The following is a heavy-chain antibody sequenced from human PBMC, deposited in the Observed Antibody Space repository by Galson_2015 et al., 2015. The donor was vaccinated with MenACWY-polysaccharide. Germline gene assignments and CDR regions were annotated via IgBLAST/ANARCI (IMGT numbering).Heavy chain of an antibody. D-gene: IGHD3-10*01. Sequence: TLSLTCTVSGASIGSGDDYYWTWIRQRPGKGLEWIGYIYYSGSTYYNPSLKSRVIISQDTSKNQFPLNLSSVTAADTAVYYCARVPRGLWFGEAWGQGTLVTVSS. CDR3: ARVPRGLWFGEA. CDR2: IYYSGST. CDR1: GASIGSGDDYY. V-gene: IGHV4-31*03. J-gene: IGHJ5*02.